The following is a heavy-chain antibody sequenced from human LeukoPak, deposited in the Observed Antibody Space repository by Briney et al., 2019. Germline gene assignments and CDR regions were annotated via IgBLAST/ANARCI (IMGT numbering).Heavy chain of an antibody. Sequence: PSETLSLTCSVSGGSISNYFWTWIRQPPGKGLEWIGYIYSSGSTYYNPSLKSRVTISVDTSKNRFSLKLSTVTAADTAVYYCARGDILTGYSYWGQGTLVTVSS. CDR2: IYSSGST. V-gene: IGHV4-59*08. CDR1: GGSISNYF. J-gene: IGHJ4*02. D-gene: IGHD3-9*01. CDR3: ARGDILTGYSY.